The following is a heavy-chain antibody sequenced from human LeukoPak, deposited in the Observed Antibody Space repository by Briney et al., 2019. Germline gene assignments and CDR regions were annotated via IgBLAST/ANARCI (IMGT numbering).Heavy chain of an antibody. D-gene: IGHD1-26*01. CDR2: VNPSSGST. V-gene: IGHV1-46*01. CDR1: GYTFTSYF. J-gene: IGHJ5*01. CDR3: ARAVGPRGGNWFDS. Sequence: VASVKVSCKASGYTFTSYFMHWVRQAPGQGLEWMGVVNPSSGSTTYSQKFQGRVTMTRDTSTSTVYMDLSSLRSEDTAVYYCARAVGPRGGNWFDSWGQGTLVTVSS.